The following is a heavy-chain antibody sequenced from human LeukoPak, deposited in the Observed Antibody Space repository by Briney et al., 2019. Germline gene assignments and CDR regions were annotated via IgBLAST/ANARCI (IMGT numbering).Heavy chain of an antibody. Sequence: NSSETLSLTCTVSGGSISSYYWSWIRQPPGKGLEWIGYIYYSGSTNYNPSLKSRVTISVDTSKNQFSLKLSSVTAADTAVYYCARGYYDSSGYWGFDYWGQGTLVTVSS. CDR2: IYYSGST. CDR1: GGSISSYY. D-gene: IGHD3-22*01. CDR3: ARGYYDSSGYWGFDY. V-gene: IGHV4-59*08. J-gene: IGHJ4*02.